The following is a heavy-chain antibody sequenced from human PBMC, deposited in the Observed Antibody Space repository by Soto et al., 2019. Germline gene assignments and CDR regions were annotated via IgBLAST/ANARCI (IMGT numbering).Heavy chain of an antibody. CDR2: INHSGST. J-gene: IGHJ4*02. V-gene: IGHV4-34*01. D-gene: IGHD3-3*01. CDR3: ARGLIRITIFGVVTVFDY. CDR1: GGSFSPYH. Sequence: SQTLSLTCAVYGGSFSPYHWEWIRQPPEKGLEWIGEINHSGSTNYNPSLKSRVTISVDTSKNQFSLKLGSVTAADTAVYYCARGLIRITIFGVVTVFDYWGQGTLVTVSS.